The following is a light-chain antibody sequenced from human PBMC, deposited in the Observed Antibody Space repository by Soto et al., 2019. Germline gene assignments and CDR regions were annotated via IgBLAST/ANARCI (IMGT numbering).Light chain of an antibody. J-gene: IGKJ1*01. Sequence: EIVVTQSPDTLSVSPGDRAILSCRASQTVSSYLAWYQQKPGQAPRLLIYDASNRATGIPDRFSGSGSGTEFTLTISRLQSEDFAVYYCQKYNNWPSWTFGQGTKVDIK. V-gene: IGKV3-15*01. CDR1: QTVSSY. CDR2: DAS. CDR3: QKYNNWPSWT.